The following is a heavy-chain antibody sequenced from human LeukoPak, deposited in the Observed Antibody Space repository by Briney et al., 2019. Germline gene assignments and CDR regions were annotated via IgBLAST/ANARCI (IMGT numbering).Heavy chain of an antibody. Sequence: GGSLRLSCAASGFTFITYGMSWVRQAPGKGLEWVGRIKSKGDGETTDYAAPVKGRFTMSRDDSKATLYLQMNSLKAEDTAVYYCATDLGLTMIRGVIVHWGQGALVTVSS. CDR1: GFTFITYG. CDR2: IKSKGDGETT. V-gene: IGHV3-15*01. D-gene: IGHD3-10*01. CDR3: ATDLGLTMIRGVIVH. J-gene: IGHJ4*02.